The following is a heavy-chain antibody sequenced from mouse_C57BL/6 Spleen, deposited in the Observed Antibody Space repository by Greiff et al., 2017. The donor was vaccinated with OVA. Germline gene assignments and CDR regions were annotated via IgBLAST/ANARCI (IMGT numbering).Heavy chain of an antibody. V-gene: IGHV1-62-2*01. D-gene: IGHD2-4*01. J-gene: IGHJ3*01. CDR3: AKHEEGYDYDSAGFAY. CDR1: GYTFTEYT. Sequence: VQLQQSGAELVKPGASVKLSCTASGYTFTEYTIHWVKQRSGQGLEWIGWFYPGRGSIKYNEKFKDKATLTADKSSSTVYMELSRLTSKDSAVYFGAKHEEGYDYDSAGFAYWGQGTLVTVSA. CDR2: FYPGRGSI.